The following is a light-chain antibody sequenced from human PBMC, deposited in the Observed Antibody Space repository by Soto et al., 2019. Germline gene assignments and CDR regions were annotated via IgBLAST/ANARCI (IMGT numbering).Light chain of an antibody. CDR2: GAS. Sequence: EIVMTQSPATLSVSPGESATLSCRASQSVSSNLAWYQQKPGQAPRLLIYGASTRATGIPARFSGSGSGTEFTLTISSLQSEDVAVYYCQQYNNWPPFTVGPGTKVDIK. CDR1: QSVSSN. CDR3: QQYNNWPPFT. J-gene: IGKJ3*01. V-gene: IGKV3-15*01.